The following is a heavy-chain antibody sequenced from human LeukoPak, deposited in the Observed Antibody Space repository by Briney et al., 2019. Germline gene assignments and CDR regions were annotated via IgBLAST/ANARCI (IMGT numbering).Heavy chain of an antibody. V-gene: IGHV3-23*01. J-gene: IGHJ5*02. CDR2: ISGSGGST. Sequence: GGSLRLSCAASGFTFSSYGMSWVRQAPGKGLEWVSAISGSGGSTYYADSVKGRFTISRDNSKNTLYLQMNSLRAEDTAVYYCAKDLLLYYYGSGSLGTNWFDPWGQGTLVTVSS. CDR3: AKDLLLYYYGSGSLGTNWFDP. D-gene: IGHD3-10*01. CDR1: GFTFSSYG.